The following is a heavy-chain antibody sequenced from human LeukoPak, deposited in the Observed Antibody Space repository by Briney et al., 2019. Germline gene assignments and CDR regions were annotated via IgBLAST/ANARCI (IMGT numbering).Heavy chain of an antibody. J-gene: IGHJ4*02. CDR1: GFPFSNNV. D-gene: IGHD3-10*01. CDR3: AKTFPYGTTWFGFCDY. CDR2: ISRGGGDT. Sequence: GGSLRLSCAASGFPFSNNVMTWVRQSPGRGVDWLSAISRGGGDTDYADSVKGRFTISRDNSKNILYLQMSSLTAEDTAVYYCAKTFPYGTTWFGFCDYWGQGALVTVSS. V-gene: IGHV3-23*01.